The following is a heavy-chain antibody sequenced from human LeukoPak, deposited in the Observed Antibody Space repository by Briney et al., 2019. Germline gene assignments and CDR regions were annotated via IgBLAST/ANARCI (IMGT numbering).Heavy chain of an antibody. J-gene: IGHJ4*02. CDR3: HDYDSSGYPIDY. D-gene: IGHD3-22*01. V-gene: IGHV3-74*01. CDR2: ISGDGRGT. Sequence: GVLRLSCAASGFIFTDYWMHWVRQGPGKELVWVARISGDGRGTTYADSVKGRFTISRDNSKNTLYLQMNSLRAEDTAVYYCHDYDSSGYPIDYWGQGTLVTVSS. CDR1: GFIFTDYW.